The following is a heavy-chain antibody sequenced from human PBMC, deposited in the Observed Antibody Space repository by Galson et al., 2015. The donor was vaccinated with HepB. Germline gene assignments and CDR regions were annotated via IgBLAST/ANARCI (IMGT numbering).Heavy chain of an antibody. V-gene: IGHV3-23*01. CDR3: AKKRLLWLEAPFDP. Sequence: SLRLSCAASGFTFSSYAMSWVRQAPGKGLEWVSAISGSGGSTYYADSVKGRFTISRDNSKNTLYLRMNSLRAEDTAVYYCAKKRLLWLEAPFDPWGQGTLVTVSS. D-gene: IGHD3-10*01. CDR1: GFTFSSYA. CDR2: ISGSGGST. J-gene: IGHJ5*02.